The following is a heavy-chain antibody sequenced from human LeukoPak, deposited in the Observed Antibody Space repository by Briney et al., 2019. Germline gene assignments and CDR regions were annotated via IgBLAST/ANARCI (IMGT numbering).Heavy chain of an antibody. CDR2: INHSGST. Sequence: PSETLSLTCAVYGGSFSGYYWSWIRQPPGKGLERIGEINHSGSTNYNPSLKSRVTISVDTSKNQFSLKLSSVTAADTAVYYCARARGVVVPAARDYYYVWTSGAKGPRSPSPQ. CDR3: ARARGVVVPAARDYYYVWTS. D-gene: IGHD2-2*01. CDR1: GGSFSGYY. V-gene: IGHV4-34*01. J-gene: IGHJ6*04.